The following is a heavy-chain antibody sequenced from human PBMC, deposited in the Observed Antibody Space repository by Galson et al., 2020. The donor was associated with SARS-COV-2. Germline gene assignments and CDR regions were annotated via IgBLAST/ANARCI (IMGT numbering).Heavy chain of an antibody. J-gene: IGHJ4*02. V-gene: IGHV4-30-2*01. CDR2: IYHSGTT. Sequence: SETLSLTCAASGGSISSGGYSWSWIRQPPGKGLEWIGFIYHSGTTYYNPSLKSRVTISVDRSKNRFSLKLSSVTAADTAVYYCARGDSNYDLFDYWGQGTVVTVSS. CDR3: ARGDSNYDLFDY. D-gene: IGHD4-4*01. CDR1: GGSISSGGYS.